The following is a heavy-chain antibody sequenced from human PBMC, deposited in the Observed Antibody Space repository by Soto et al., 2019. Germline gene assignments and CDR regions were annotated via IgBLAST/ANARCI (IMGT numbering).Heavy chain of an antibody. CDR2: ISYDGSNK. CDR3: ARAIGAYYYGSGSYYNYYYYGMDV. CDR1: GFTFSSYA. V-gene: IGHV3-30-3*01. Sequence: GGSLRLSCAASGFTFSSYAMHWVRQAPGKGPEWVAVISYDGSNKYYADSVKGRFTISRDNSKNTLYLQMNSLRAEDTAVYYCARAIGAYYYGSGSYYNYYYYGMDVWGQGTTVTVSS. J-gene: IGHJ6*02. D-gene: IGHD3-10*01.